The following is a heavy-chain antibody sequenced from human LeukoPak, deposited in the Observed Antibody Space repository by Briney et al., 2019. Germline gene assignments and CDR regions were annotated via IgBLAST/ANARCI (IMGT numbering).Heavy chain of an antibody. Sequence: ASVTVSCKVSGYTLTELSMHWVRQAPGKGLEWMGGFDPEDGETIYAQKFQGRVTMTEDTSTDAAYMELSSLRSEDTAVYYCATVRYCSSTSCYYNWFDPWGQGTLVTVSS. CDR1: GYTLTELS. CDR2: FDPEDGET. J-gene: IGHJ5*02. CDR3: ATVRYCSSTSCYYNWFDP. D-gene: IGHD2-2*01. V-gene: IGHV1-24*01.